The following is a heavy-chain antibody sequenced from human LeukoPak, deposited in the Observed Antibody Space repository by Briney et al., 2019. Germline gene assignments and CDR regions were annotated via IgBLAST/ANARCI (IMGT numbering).Heavy chain of an antibody. CDR2: ISDTGNT. Sequence: PGGSLRLSCVASGFDFSVYGMNWVRQAPGKCLEWVSAISDTGNTYHADSVKGRFTISRDSSKNTLFLQMNRLRPEDAAVYYCAKAPVTTCRGAFCYPFDYWGLGTLVTVSS. CDR1: GFDFSVYG. J-gene: IGHJ4*02. V-gene: IGHV3-23*01. D-gene: IGHD2-15*01. CDR3: AKAPVTTCRGAFCYPFDY.